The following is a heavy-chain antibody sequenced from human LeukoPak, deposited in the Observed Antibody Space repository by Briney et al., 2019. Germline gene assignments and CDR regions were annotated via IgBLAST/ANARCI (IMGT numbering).Heavy chain of an antibody. CDR3: ARALDSSSWPSWYFDL. CDR1: GGSISSYY. Sequence: PSETLSLTCTVSGGSISSYYWSWIRQPPGKGLEWIGYIYYSGSTNYNPSLKSRVTMSVDTSKNQFSLKLSSVTAADTAVYYCARALDSSSWPSWYFDLWGRGTLVTVTS. V-gene: IGHV4-59*12. CDR2: IYYSGST. D-gene: IGHD6-13*01. J-gene: IGHJ2*01.